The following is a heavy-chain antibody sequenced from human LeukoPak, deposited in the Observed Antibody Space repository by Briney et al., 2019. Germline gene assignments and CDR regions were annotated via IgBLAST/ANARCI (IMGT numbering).Heavy chain of an antibody. J-gene: IGHJ6*02. CDR1: GFTFSNYW. CDR3: ARGYGMDV. V-gene: IGHV3-74*01. CDR2: VNYDGSTA. Sequence: PGGSLRLSCAASGFTFSNYWMHWVRQAPGKGLVWVSRVNYDGSTANCADSVKGRFTISRDNAKNTLYLQMNSLTAEDTAVYYCARGYGMDVWGRRTTVTVSS.